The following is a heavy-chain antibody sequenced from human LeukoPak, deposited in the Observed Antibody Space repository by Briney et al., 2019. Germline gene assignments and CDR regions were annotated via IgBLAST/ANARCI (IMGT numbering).Heavy chain of an antibody. V-gene: IGHV3-48*03. CDR2: ISSSGSTI. CDR1: GFTFSSYE. CDR3: ARFYGDYVGY. Sequence: GGSLRLSCAASGFTFSSYEMNWVRQAPGKGLEWVSYISSSGSTIYYADSVKGRFTISRDNAKNSLYLQMNSPRAEDTAVYYWARFYGDYVGYWGQGTLVTVSS. J-gene: IGHJ4*02. D-gene: IGHD4-17*01.